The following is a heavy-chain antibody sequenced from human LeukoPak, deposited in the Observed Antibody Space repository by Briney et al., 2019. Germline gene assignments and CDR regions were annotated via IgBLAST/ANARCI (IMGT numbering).Heavy chain of an antibody. D-gene: IGHD3-22*01. CDR3: ARTPGQKYYDSSGPFDY. V-gene: IGHV4-39*01. CDR1: GGSISSNSYY. Sequence: PSETLSLTCTVSGGSISSNSYYWGWIRQPPGKGLEWIVSIYYSGSTYYNVSLKSRVTISVDTTKNQFSLKLNSVTAADTAVYYCARTPGQKYYDSSGPFDYWGQGTLVTVSS. CDR2: IYYSGST. J-gene: IGHJ4*02.